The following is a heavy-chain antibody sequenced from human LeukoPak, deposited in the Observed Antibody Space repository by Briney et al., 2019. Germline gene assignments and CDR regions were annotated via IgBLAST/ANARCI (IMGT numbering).Heavy chain of an antibody. D-gene: IGHD4-23*01. CDR3: ARDFPRYGGNSAFDV. CDR1: GFTFSSYS. J-gene: IGHJ3*01. Sequence: GGSLRLSCAASGFTFSSYSMNWVRQAPGKGLECVSYISSSNSTIYYADSVKGRFTISRDNAKNSLYLQMNSLRDEDTAVYSCARDFPRYGGNSAFDVWGQGTMVTVSS. CDR2: ISSSNSTI. V-gene: IGHV3-48*02.